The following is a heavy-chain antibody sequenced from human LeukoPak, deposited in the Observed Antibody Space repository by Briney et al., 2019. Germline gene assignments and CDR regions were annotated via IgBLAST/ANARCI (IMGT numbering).Heavy chain of an antibody. Sequence: GGSLRLSCAASGFTFSSYAMHWVRQAPGKGLEWVAVISYDGSNKYYADSVKGRFTISRDNSKNTLYLQMNSLRAEDTAVYYCARDLSIGGALDYWGQGTLVTVSS. J-gene: IGHJ4*02. CDR3: ARDLSIGGALDY. CDR1: GFTFSSYA. V-gene: IGHV3-30*04. D-gene: IGHD1-26*01. CDR2: ISYDGSNK.